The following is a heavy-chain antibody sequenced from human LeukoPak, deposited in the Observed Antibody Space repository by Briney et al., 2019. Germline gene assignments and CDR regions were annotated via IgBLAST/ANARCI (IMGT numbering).Heavy chain of an antibody. V-gene: IGHV4-59*01. CDR1: GGSISSYY. CDR2: IYYSGST. CDR3: ARDLDYNDAFDI. Sequence: SETLSLTCTVSGGSISSYYWSRIRQPPGKGLEWIGYIYYSGSTNYNPSLKSRVTISVDTSKNQFSLKLSSVTAADTAVYYCARDLDYNDAFDIWGQGTMVTVSS. D-gene: IGHD1-1*01. J-gene: IGHJ3*02.